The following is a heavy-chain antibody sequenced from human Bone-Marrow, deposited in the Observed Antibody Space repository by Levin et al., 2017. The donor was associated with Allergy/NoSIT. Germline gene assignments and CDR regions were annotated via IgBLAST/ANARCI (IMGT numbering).Heavy chain of an antibody. CDR1: GASVSSGDYY. Sequence: SETLSLTCIVSGASVSSGDYYWSWVRQPPGKGLEWIGYIHYSGNTYYNPSLKSRVTVSADASMNQFSLKMTSVNAADTAVYFCARAYDFWTGHPGIYYYAMDVWGQGTTVTVSS. D-gene: IGHD3-3*01. CDR2: IHYSGNT. V-gene: IGHV4-30-4*01. J-gene: IGHJ6*02. CDR3: ARAYDFWTGHPGIYYYAMDV.